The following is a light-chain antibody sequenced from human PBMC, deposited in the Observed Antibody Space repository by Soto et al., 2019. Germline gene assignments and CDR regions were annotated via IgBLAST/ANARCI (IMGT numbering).Light chain of an antibody. V-gene: IGLV2-14*01. J-gene: IGLJ1*01. Sequence: QSVLTQPASVSGSPGQSITISCTGTSSDVGGYNYVSWYQQHPGKVPKLLIHEVSNRPSGVSNRFSGSKSGNTASLTISGLQAEDEADYYCLSKTSTISYVSGTGTNHRP. CDR3: LSKTSTISYV. CDR2: EVS. CDR1: SSDVGGYNY.